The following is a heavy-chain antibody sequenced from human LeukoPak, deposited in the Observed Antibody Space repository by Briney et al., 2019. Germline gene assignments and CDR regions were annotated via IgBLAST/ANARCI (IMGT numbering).Heavy chain of an antibody. CDR1: GFTFSTYA. CDR2: ISGSGGST. J-gene: IGHJ4*02. Sequence: GGSLRLSCAASGFTFSTYAMSWVRQAPGKGLDWVSAISGSGGSTNYADSVKGRFTISRDNSKNTPYLQMNSLRAEDTAVYYCAKRYSYFDYWGQGTLVTVSS. CDR3: AKRYSYFDY. D-gene: IGHD2-15*01. V-gene: IGHV3-23*01.